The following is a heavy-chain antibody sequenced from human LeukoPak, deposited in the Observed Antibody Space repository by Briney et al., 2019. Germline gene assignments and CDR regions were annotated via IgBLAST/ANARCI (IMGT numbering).Heavy chain of an antibody. Sequence: GGSLRLSCAASGFTFSSYEMNWVRQAPGKGLEWVSYISSSGSTIYYADSVKGRFTISRDNAKNSLYLQMNSLRADDTAVYYCARDRPSRRPGLVVDFWGQGALVTVSS. V-gene: IGHV3-48*03. CDR2: ISSSGSTI. J-gene: IGHJ4*02. CDR1: GFTFSSYE. CDR3: ARDRPSRRPGLVVDF. D-gene: IGHD2-8*02.